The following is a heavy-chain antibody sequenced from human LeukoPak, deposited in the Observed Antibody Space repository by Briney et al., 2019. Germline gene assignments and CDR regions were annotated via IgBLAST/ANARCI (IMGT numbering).Heavy chain of an antibody. CDR1: GGSFSGYY. CDR3: ARGPRVGYDYVWESYRSSNYFDY. V-gene: IGHV4-34*01. D-gene: IGHD3-16*02. CDR2: INHSGST. J-gene: IGHJ4*02. Sequence: SETLSLTCAVYGGSFSGYYWSWIRQPPGKGLEWIGEINHSGSTNYNPSLKSRVTISVDTSRNQFSLKLSSVTAADTAVYYCARGPRVGYDYVWESYRSSNYFDYWGQGTLVTVSS.